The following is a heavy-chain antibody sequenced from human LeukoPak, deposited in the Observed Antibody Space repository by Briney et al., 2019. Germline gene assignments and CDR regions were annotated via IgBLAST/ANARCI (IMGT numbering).Heavy chain of an antibody. D-gene: IGHD2-2*01. J-gene: IGHJ5*02. CDR3: ARGRRREYQLLYNWFDP. V-gene: IGHV1-2*02. CDR2: INPNSGGT. Sequence: ASVKVSCKASGYTFTGYYMHWVRQAPGQGLEWMGWINPNSGGTNYAQKSQGRVTMTRDTSISTAYMELSRLRSDDTAVYYCARGRRREYQLLYNWFDPWGQGTLVTVSS. CDR1: GYTFTGYY.